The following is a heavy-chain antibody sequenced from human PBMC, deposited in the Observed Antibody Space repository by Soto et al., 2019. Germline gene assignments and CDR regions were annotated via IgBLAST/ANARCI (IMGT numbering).Heavy chain of an antibody. CDR1: GGSISSSSYY. J-gene: IGHJ5*02. D-gene: IGHD5-18*01. Sequence: SETLSLTCTVSGGSISSSSYYWGWIRQPPGKGLEWIGSIYYSGSTYYNPSLKSRVTISVDTSKNQFSLKLSSVTAADTAVYYCARLYSYGPFFDPWGQGTLVTVSS. CDR2: IYYSGST. V-gene: IGHV4-39*01. CDR3: ARLYSYGPFFDP.